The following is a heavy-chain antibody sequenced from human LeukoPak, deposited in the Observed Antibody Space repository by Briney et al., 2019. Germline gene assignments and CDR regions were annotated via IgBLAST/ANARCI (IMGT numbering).Heavy chain of an antibody. V-gene: IGHV4-34*01. CDR3: ARSGGDGYNS. CDR2: INHSGST. J-gene: IGHJ5*02. CDR1: GGSFSGYH. D-gene: IGHD5-24*01. Sequence: PSETLSLTCAVYGGSFSGYHWSWIRQPPGEGLEWIGEINHSGSTNYNPSLKSRVTISVDTSKSQFSLKLSSVTAADTAVYYCARSGGDGYNSWGQGTLVTVSS.